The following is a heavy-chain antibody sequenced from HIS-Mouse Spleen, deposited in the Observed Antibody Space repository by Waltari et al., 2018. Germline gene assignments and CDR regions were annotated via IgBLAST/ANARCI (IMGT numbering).Heavy chain of an antibody. CDR1: GGSISSSSYY. D-gene: IGHD1-26*01. CDR2: IYYSERT. J-gene: IGHJ4*02. Sequence: QLQLQESGPGLVKPSETLSLTCTVSGGSISSSSYYWGWIRQPPGKGLEWIGSIYYSERTYYTQSLKGRVTISVDTSKNQFSLKLSSVTAADTAVYYCARSSGSGATHYWGQGTLVTVSS. CDR3: ARSSGSGATHY. V-gene: IGHV4-39*07.